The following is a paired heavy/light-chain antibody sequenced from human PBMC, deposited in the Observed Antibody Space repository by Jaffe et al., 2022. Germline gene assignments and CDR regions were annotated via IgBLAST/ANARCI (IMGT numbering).Light chain of an antibody. J-gene: IGLJ1*01. Sequence: QSALTQPPSASGSPGQSVTISCTGTSSDVGGYNYVSWYQQHPGKAPKLMIYEVSKRPSGVPDRFSGSKSGNTASLTVSGLQAEDEADYYCSSYAGSNIPYVFGTGTKVTVL. V-gene: IGLV2-8*01. CDR2: EVS. CDR3: SSYAGSNIPYV. CDR1: SSDVGGYNY.
Heavy chain of an antibody. CDR2: ISGSGSST. Sequence: EVQLLESGGGLVQPGGSLRLSCAASGFTFSSYAMSWVRQAPGKGLEWVSGISGSGSSTYYSDSVKGRFTISRDSSKNTLYLQMNSLRPEDTAVYYCAKKGCSGGTCYLYYFDYWGQGTLVTVSS. CDR1: GFTFSSYA. CDR3: AKKGCSGGTCYLYYFDY. V-gene: IGHV3-23*01. D-gene: IGHD2-15*01. J-gene: IGHJ4*02.